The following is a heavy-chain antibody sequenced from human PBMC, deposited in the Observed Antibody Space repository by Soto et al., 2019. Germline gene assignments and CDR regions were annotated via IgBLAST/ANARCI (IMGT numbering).Heavy chain of an antibody. V-gene: IGHV4-30-4*01. Sequence: QVHLHESGPGLVKASQTLSLTCAVSGVSIASSNYYWSWLRQPPGKGLEWVGYIFYSGGAYYNPSLKSRIVMSIDASKSQFSLNLNSTTAADTAIYFCGGQLMEARSGHVDYDYWGQGILVTVSS. D-gene: IGHD2-15*01. CDR3: GGQLMEARSGHVDYDY. CDR2: IFYSGGA. J-gene: IGHJ4*02. CDR1: GVSIASSNYY.